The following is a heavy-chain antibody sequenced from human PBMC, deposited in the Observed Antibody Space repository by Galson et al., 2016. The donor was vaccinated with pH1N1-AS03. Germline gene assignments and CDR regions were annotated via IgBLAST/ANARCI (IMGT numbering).Heavy chain of an antibody. CDR3: SRIVYSCGGDCYYLLDY. Sequence: PALVKPTQTLTLTCTVSDFPLSKIMGVSWIRQTPGKALEWLAHFFSNDEKSYSVSLKSRLSISKDPSTGRVVLTMTNMNPVDTGTYFCSRIVYSCGGDCYYLLDYWGRGTLVTVSS. J-gene: IGHJ4*02. CDR2: FFSNDEK. D-gene: IGHD2-21*01. V-gene: IGHV2-26*01. CDR1: DFPLSKIMG.